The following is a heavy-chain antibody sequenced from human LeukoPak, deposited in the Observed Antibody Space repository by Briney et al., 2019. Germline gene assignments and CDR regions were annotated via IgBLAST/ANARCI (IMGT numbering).Heavy chain of an antibody. CDR2: ISSSSTHI. CDR1: GFPFRSYS. J-gene: IGHJ4*02. D-gene: IGHD3-9*01. CDR3: AKALLRYFDRHFDY. V-gene: IGHV3-21*01. Sequence: NPGGSLRLSCAASGFPFRSYSMNWVRQAPGKGLEWVSSISSSSTHIYYADSVKGRFTISRDNSKNTFFLIMNSLRAEDTAVYSCAKALLRYFDRHFDYWGQGTLVTVSS.